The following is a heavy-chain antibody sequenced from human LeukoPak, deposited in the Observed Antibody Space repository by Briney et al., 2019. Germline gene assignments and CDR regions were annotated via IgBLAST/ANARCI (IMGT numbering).Heavy chain of an antibody. D-gene: IGHD6-19*01. CDR1: GYTFTSYG. J-gene: IGHJ4*02. Sequence: ASVKVSCKASGYTFTSYGISWVRQAPGQGLEWMGWINPNSGGTNYAQKFQGRVTMTRDTSISTAYMELSRLRSDDTAVYYCASIAVAGTGYFDYWGQGTLVTVSS. CDR3: ASIAVAGTGYFDY. V-gene: IGHV1-2*02. CDR2: INPNSGGT.